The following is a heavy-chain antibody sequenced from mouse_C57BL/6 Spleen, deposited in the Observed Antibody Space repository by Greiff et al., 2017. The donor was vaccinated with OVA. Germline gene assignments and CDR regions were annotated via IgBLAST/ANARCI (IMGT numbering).Heavy chain of an antibody. CDR2: INPSSGYT. CDR1: GYTFTSYW. Sequence: VQGVESGAELAKPGASVKLSCKASGYTFTSYWMHWVKQRPGQGLEWIGYINPSSGYTKYNQKFKDKATLTADKSSSTAYMQLSSLTYEDSAVYYCARDYYGSSEAMDYWGQGTSVTVSS. CDR3: ARDYYGSSEAMDY. J-gene: IGHJ4*01. V-gene: IGHV1-7*01. D-gene: IGHD1-1*01.